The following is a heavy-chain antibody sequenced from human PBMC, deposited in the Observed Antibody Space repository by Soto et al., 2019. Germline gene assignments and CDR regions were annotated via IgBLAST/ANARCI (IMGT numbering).Heavy chain of an antibody. CDR2: IIYSGIT. V-gene: IGHV4-31*03. J-gene: IGHJ4*02. CDR3: ARGMYSGSYYSFDY. Sequence: SETLSLTCTVSGGSISSGGYNWNWVRQYPGKGLEWLGYIIYSGITYYNPSLKSRVIISVDTSENQFSLKLSSVTAADTAVYSCARGMYSGSYYSFDYWGQGTLVTVSS. D-gene: IGHD1-26*01. CDR1: GGSISSGGYN.